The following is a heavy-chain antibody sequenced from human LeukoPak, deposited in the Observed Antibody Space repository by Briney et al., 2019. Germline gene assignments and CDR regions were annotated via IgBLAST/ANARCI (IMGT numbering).Heavy chain of an antibody. CDR3: AHLEEIVVVNGGY. J-gene: IGHJ4*02. D-gene: IGHD3-22*01. V-gene: IGHV1-2*02. CDR1: GYTFTGYY. CDR2: INPNSGGT. Sequence: GASVKVSCKASGYTFTGYYMHWVRQAPGQGLEWMGWINPNSGGTNYAQKFQGRVTMTRDTSISTAYMELSRLRSDDTAVYYCAHLEEIVVVNGGYWGQGTLVTVSS.